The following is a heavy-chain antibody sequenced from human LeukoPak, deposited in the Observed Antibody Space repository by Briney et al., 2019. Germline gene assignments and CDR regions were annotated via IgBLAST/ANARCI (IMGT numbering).Heavy chain of an antibody. CDR1: GFTFSSYG. Sequence: VGSLRLSCAASGFTFSSYGIHWVRQAPGKGLEWVALIWYDGSNRYYVDSVKGRFTISRDNSKKTVYLQMNSLRAEDTAVYYCARDQGIGDASDIWGQGTMVTVSS. J-gene: IGHJ3*02. CDR3: ARDQGIGDASDI. V-gene: IGHV3-33*01. CDR2: IWYDGSNR.